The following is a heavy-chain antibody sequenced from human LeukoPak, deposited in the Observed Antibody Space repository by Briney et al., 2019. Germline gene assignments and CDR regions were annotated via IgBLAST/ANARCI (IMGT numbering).Heavy chain of an antibody. J-gene: IGHJ6*02. CDR1: GFTFSSYG. Sequence: PGRSLRLSCAASGFTFSSYGMHWVRQAPGKGLEWVAVISYDGSNKYYADSVKGRFTISRDNSKNTLYLQMNSLRAEDTAVYYCAKDLFLPDSSGWSLGYYYYGMDVWGQGTTVTVSS. CDR2: ISYDGSNK. CDR3: AKDLFLPDSSGWSLGYYYYGMDV. D-gene: IGHD6-19*01. V-gene: IGHV3-30*18.